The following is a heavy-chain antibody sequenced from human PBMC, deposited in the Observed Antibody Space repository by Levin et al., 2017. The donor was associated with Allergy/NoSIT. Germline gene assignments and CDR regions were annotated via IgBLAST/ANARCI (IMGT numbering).Heavy chain of an antibody. CDR2: ISGSGGST. CDR1: GFTFSSYA. Sequence: LSLTCAASGFTFSSYAMSWVRQAPGKGLEWVSAISGSGGSTYYADSVKGRFTISRDNSKNTLYLQMNSLRAEDTAVYYCAKDRFAVTPVHFDYWGQGTLVTVSS. V-gene: IGHV3-23*01. D-gene: IGHD4-17*01. CDR3: AKDRFAVTPVHFDY. J-gene: IGHJ4*02.